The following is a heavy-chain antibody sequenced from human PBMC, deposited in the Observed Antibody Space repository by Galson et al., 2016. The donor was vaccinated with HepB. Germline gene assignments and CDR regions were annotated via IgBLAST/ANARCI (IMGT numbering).Heavy chain of an antibody. CDR2: IYYRGDN. Sequence: SETLSLTCTVSGGSISTYYWSWIRQPPGKGLEWIGYIYYRGDNNYNPSLKSRVTISLDTSKNHFSLRLSSLTAADTAVYYCASHSTIVGAAYFQHWGQGTLVTVSS. D-gene: IGHD1-26*01. J-gene: IGHJ1*01. CDR3: ASHSTIVGAAYFQH. CDR1: GGSISTYY. V-gene: IGHV4-59*08.